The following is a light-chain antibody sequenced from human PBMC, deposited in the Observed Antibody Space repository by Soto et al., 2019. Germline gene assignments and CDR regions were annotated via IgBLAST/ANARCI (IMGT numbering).Light chain of an antibody. J-gene: IGLJ2*01. V-gene: IGLV1-40*01. CDR3: QSYDKSLNGPVV. Sequence: QSALTQPPSISGAPGQRVTISCTGSSSNIGADYDVHWYQQLPGTAPKLLIYGNTNRPSGVPDRFSGSKSGTSASLAISGLQAEDEANYYCQSYDKSLNGPVVFGGGTKLTVL. CDR1: SSNIGADYD. CDR2: GNT.